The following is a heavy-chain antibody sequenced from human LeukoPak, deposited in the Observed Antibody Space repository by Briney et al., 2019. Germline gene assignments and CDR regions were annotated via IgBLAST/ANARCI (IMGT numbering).Heavy chain of an antibody. V-gene: IGHV3-21*01. CDR1: GFTFSRYS. CDR3: VRAEGSSGSSEYFQH. Sequence: KPGGSLRLSCLASGFTFSRYSMKWVRQAPGKGLEWVSSISGSSNDKHYIDSVKGRFTISRDNAKNSLFLQMNSLRAKDTAVYYCVRAEGSSGSSEYFQHWGQGTLVTVSS. D-gene: IGHD5-12*01. J-gene: IGHJ1*01. CDR2: ISGSSNDK.